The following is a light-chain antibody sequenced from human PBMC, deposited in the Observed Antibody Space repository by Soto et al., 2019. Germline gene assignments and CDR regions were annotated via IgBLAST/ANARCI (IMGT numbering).Light chain of an antibody. CDR1: ESVHRN. V-gene: IGKV3-15*01. Sequence: EMVMTQSPATLSVSPGERVTLSCRAGESVHRNLAWYQQKPGQGPSLLIYNASTRATGVPDRFTGSGSGTEFTLTISCLQSEDFGVYHCQHYINWPTTFGPGAKVEIK. CDR2: NAS. J-gene: IGKJ3*01. CDR3: QHYINWPTT.